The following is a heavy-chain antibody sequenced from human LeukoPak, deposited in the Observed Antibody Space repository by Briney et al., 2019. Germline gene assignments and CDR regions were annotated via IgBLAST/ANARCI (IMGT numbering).Heavy chain of an antibody. CDR3: AREGKRTEGGFDY. D-gene: IGHD3-16*01. V-gene: IGHV4-59*01. J-gene: IGHJ4*02. CDR2: IYYSGST. Sequence: SETLSLTCTVSGGSISSYYWSWIRQPPGKGLEWIGYIYYSGSTNYNPSLKSRVTISLDTSKNQFSLKLRSVTAADTAVYYCAREGKRTEGGFDYWGQGTLVTVSS. CDR1: GGSISSYY.